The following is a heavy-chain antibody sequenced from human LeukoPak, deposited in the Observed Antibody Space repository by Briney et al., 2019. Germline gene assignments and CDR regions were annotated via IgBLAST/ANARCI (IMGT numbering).Heavy chain of an antibody. CDR3: AKEKTVRGVIAAAGNFDY. V-gene: IGHV3-23*01. Sequence: GGSLRLSCAASGFTFSSYAMSWVRQAPGKGLEWVSAIRGSGGSTYYADSVKGRFTISRDNSKNTLYLQMNSLRAEDTAVYYCAKEKTVRGVIAAAGNFDYWGQGTLVTVSS. CDR1: GFTFSSYA. CDR2: IRGSGGST. D-gene: IGHD6-13*01. J-gene: IGHJ4*02.